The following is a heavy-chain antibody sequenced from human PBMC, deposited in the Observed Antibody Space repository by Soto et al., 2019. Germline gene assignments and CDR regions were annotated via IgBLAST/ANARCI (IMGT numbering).Heavy chain of an antibody. CDR2: IYYSGST. CDR3: ARGLRGSSSFFGMDV. CDR1: GGSISSYY. Sequence: PSETLSLTCTVSGGSISSYYWSWIRQPPGKGLEWIGYIYYSGSTNYNPSLKSRVTISVDTSKNQFSLKLSSVTAADTAVYYCARGLRGSSSFFGMDVWGQGTTVTVSS. V-gene: IGHV4-59*01. J-gene: IGHJ6*02. D-gene: IGHD6-6*01.